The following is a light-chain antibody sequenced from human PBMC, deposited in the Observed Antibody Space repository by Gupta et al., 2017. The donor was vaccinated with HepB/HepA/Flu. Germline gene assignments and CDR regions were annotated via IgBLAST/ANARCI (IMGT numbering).Light chain of an antibody. Sequence: SYDLTQPLSVSVSPGQTATITCGGDKLGNKYASWYQQKPGHSPVLVIYQDDKRPSGIPERCSASNSGNTATLTISGTQALDEADYYCQAWDSSTEVVFGGGTKLTVL. V-gene: IGLV3-1*01. CDR2: QDD. CDR1: KLGNKY. J-gene: IGLJ2*01. CDR3: QAWDSSTEVV.